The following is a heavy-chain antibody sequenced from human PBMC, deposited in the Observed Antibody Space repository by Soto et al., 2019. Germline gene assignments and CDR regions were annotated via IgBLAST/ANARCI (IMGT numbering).Heavy chain of an antibody. Sequence: QVQLVESGGGVVQPGTSLRLSCAASGFTFKTHAMHWVRQAPGKGLEWMAVIAYDGNEKFYADSVMGRFTISRDNSKNALYFQINTLRNEYTAVYYCGKDVGDYVPYYYGVDVWGQGTTVTVSS. CDR3: GKDVGDYVPYYYGVDV. D-gene: IGHD1-26*01. CDR1: GFTFKTHA. CDR2: IAYDGNEK. J-gene: IGHJ6*02. V-gene: IGHV3-30*18.